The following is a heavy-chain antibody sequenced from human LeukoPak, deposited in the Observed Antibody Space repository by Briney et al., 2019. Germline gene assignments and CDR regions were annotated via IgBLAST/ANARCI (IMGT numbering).Heavy chain of an antibody. J-gene: IGHJ3*02. CDR2: ISGSDGST. CDR1: GFTFSSYA. Sequence: GGSLRLSCAASGFTFSSYAMSWVRQAPGKGLEWVSAISGSDGSTYYADSVKGRFTISRDNAKNSLYLQMNSLRAEDTAVYYCARDFSPRDAFDIWGQGTMVTVSS. CDR3: ARDFSPRDAFDI. V-gene: IGHV3-23*01.